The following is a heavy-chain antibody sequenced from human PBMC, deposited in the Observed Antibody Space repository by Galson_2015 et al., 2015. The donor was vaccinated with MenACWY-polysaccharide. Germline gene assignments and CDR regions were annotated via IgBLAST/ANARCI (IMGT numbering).Heavy chain of an antibody. Sequence: SGAEVKKPGASVKVSCKASGYTFTSYGISWVRQAPGQGLEWMGWISAYNGNTNYAQKLQGRVTMTTDTSTSTAYMELRSLRSDDTAVYYCARVGPGVVVTAIRVDYYYYYGMDVWGQGTTVTVSS. V-gene: IGHV1-18*01. J-gene: IGHJ6*02. CDR3: ARVGPGVVVTAIRVDYYYYYGMDV. D-gene: IGHD2-21*02. CDR1: GYTFTSYG. CDR2: ISAYNGNT.